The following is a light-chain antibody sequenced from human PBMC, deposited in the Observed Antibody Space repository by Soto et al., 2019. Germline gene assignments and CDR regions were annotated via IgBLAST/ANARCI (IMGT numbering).Light chain of an antibody. CDR2: DAS. V-gene: IGKV3-11*01. J-gene: IGKJ1*01. CDR1: QSVTTY. Sequence: EIVLTQSPATLSLSPGERATLSCRASQSVTTYLAWYQHKPGQSPRLLIYDASNRATGIPARFSGSGSGTDFTLTINSLEPEDFAVYYCLQRSDWPPAFGQGTKVEIK. CDR3: LQRSDWPPA.